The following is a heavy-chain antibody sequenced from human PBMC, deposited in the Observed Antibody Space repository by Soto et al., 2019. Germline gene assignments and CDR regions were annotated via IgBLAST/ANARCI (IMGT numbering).Heavy chain of an antibody. V-gene: IGHV1-69*02. D-gene: IGHD6-19*01. CDR2: IIPILGIA. CDR1: GGTFSSYT. CDR3: ATVAVAGDYFDY. J-gene: IGHJ4*02. Sequence: GASVKVSCKASGGTFSSYTISWVRQAPGQGLEWMGRIIPILGIANYAQKFQGRVTITADKSTSTAYMELSSLRSEDTAVYYCATVAVAGDYFDYWGQGTLVTVSS.